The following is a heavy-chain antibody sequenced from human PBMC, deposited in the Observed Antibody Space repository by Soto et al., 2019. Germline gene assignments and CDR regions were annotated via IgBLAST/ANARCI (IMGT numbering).Heavy chain of an antibody. CDR2: IYYNGNT. J-gene: IGHJ4*02. CDR3: ASAYSVYDGAVDY. CDR1: GASISGGGYY. V-gene: IGHV4-31*11. Sequence: QVQLQESGPGLVKPSQTLSLTCAVSGASISGGGYYWTWIRQRPGKGLEWIGYIYYNGNTYYNPSLKRRVTMSFDTSKNQFSLKLTSVTVADTAVYYCASAYSVYDGAVDYWGQGTLVTVSS. D-gene: IGHD5-12*01.